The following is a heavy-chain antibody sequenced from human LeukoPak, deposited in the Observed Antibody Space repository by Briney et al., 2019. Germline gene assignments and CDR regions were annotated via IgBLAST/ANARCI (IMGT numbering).Heavy chain of an antibody. D-gene: IGHD4-17*01. J-gene: IGHJ4*02. Sequence: GGSLRLSWAASGFTFRSYWMSWVRQAPGKGLEWVANIKQDGSEKYYVDSVKGRFTISRDNAKNSLYLQMNSLRAEDTAVYYCARDPATTVTTYAYWGQGTLVTVSS. CDR3: ARDPATTVTTYAY. V-gene: IGHV3-7*01. CDR1: GFTFRSYW. CDR2: IKQDGSEK.